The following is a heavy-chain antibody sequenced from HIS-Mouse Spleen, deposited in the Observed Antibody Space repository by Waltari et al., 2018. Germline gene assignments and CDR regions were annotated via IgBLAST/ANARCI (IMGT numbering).Heavy chain of an antibody. Sequence: QLQLHESGPGLVKPSETLSLTCTVAGGSISSSSYYWGWIRQPPGKGLEWIGSIYYSGSTYYNPSLKSRVTISVDTSKNQFSLKLSSVTAADTAVYYCARVNGGSGLYYFDYWGQGTLVTVSS. CDR3: ARVNGGSGLYYFDY. D-gene: IGHD3-10*01. V-gene: IGHV4-39*07. CDR1: GGSISSSSYY. CDR2: IYYSGST. J-gene: IGHJ4*02.